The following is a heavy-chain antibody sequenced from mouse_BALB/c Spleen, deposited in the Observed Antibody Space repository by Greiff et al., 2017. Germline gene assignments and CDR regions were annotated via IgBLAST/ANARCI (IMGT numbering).Heavy chain of an antibody. CDR1: GFSLTGYG. Sequence: VKLVESGPGLVAPSQSLSITCTVSGFSLTGYGVNWVRQPPGKGLEWLGMIWGDGSTDYNSALKSRLSISKDNSKSQVFLKMNSLQTDDTARYYCARDQDYYGSSYDYYAMDYWGQGTSVTVSS. CDR3: ARDQDYYGSSYDYYAMDY. D-gene: IGHD1-1*01. CDR2: IWGDGST. J-gene: IGHJ4*01. V-gene: IGHV2-6-7*01.